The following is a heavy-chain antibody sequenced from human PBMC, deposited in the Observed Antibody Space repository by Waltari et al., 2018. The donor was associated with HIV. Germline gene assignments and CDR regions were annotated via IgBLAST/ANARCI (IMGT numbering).Heavy chain of an antibody. CDR2: ISYDGSNK. D-gene: IGHD3-22*01. J-gene: IGHJ6*02. CDR3: ARPGEDIVVITVAVYYYGMDV. Sequence: QVQLVESGGGVVQPGRSLRLSCAASGFTFSSYAMHWVRPAPGKGLEWVAVISYDGSNKYYADSVKGRFTISRDNSKNTLYLQMNSLRAEDTAVYYCARPGEDIVVITVAVYYYGMDVWGQGTTVTVSS. CDR1: GFTFSSYA. V-gene: IGHV3-30-3*01.